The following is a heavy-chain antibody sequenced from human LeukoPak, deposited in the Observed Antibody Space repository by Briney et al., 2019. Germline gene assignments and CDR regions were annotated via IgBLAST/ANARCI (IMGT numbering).Heavy chain of an antibody. D-gene: IGHD7-27*01. J-gene: IGHJ4*02. CDR1: GGSFSGYY. CDR3: ARGQRSRNWGRVFDY. Sequence: SETLSLTCAAYGGSFSGYYWSWIRQPPGKGLEWIGEINHSGGTDYNPSLKSRITISTDTSKNQFSLQLSSVTAADTAVYYCARGQRSRNWGRVFDYWGQGTLVTVSS. CDR2: INHSGGT. V-gene: IGHV4-34*01.